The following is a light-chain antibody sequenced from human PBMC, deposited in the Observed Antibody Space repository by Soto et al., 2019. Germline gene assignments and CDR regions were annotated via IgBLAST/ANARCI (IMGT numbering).Light chain of an antibody. CDR1: SSNIGSNY. CDR2: GNY. V-gene: IGLV1-47*02. CDR3: AAWDDSLSGRV. J-gene: IGLJ1*01. Sequence: QSVLTQPPSASGTPGKRVTISCSGSSSNIGSNYVYWYQQLPGTAPKLLIYGNYQRPSGVPDRFSGSKSGTSATLAISGLRSEDEADYFCAAWDDSLSGRVFGTGTQVTVL.